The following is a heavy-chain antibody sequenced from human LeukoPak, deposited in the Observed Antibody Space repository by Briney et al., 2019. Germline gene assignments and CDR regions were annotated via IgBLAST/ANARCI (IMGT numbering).Heavy chain of an antibody. Sequence: PSETLSLTCNVSGVSVSDGRYCWTWIRQHPGKGLEWIGYKYYSGSAKYNPSLKSRLSISIDTNKNQLCLQLSSVTAADTATYYCATPDCSSISCLDVFNVWGQGTRVTVSS. V-gene: IGHV4-31*03. CDR3: ATPDCSSISCLDVFNV. J-gene: IGHJ3*01. D-gene: IGHD2-2*01. CDR1: GVSVSDGRYC. CDR2: KYYSGSA.